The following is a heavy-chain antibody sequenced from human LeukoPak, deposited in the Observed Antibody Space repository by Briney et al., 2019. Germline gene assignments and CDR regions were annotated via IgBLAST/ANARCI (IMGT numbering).Heavy chain of an antibody. Sequence: SETLSLTCAVYGGSFSGYYWNWIRQPPGKGLEWIGEINHSGSTNYNPSLKSRVTISVDTSKNQFSLKLSSVTAADTAVYYCARGRYSSSWYDYWGQGTLVTVSS. CDR3: ARGRYSSSWYDY. CDR2: INHSGST. D-gene: IGHD6-13*01. J-gene: IGHJ4*02. CDR1: GGSFSGYY. V-gene: IGHV4-34*01.